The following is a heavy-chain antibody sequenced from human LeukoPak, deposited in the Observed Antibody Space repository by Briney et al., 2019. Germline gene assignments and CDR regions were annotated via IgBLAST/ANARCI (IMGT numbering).Heavy chain of an antibody. CDR1: GFTFSHYG. CDR3: ARGGAYSYGYVGY. Sequence: PGGSLRLSCAASGFTFSHYGMNWVRQPPGKGLVWVSCINSHGSTTSYADSVKGRFTISRDNAKNTVYLQLNSLRAEDTAVYYCARGGAYSYGYVGYWGQGTLVTVSS. CDR2: INSHGSTT. D-gene: IGHD5-18*01. J-gene: IGHJ4*02. V-gene: IGHV3-74*01.